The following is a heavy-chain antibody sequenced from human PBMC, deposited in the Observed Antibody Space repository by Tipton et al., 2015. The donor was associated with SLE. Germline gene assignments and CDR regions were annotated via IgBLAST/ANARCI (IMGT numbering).Heavy chain of an antibody. CDR1: GYTFTGYY. J-gene: IGHJ3*02. Sequence: QLVQSGAEVKKPGASVKVSCKASGYTFTGYYMHWVRQAPGQGLEWMGWINPNSGGTNYAQKLQGRVTMTTDTSTSTAYMELRSLRSDDTAVYYCARDQAIFGVVIHAFDIWGQGTMVTVSS. V-gene: IGHV1-2*02. D-gene: IGHD3-3*02. CDR3: ARDQAIFGVVIHAFDI. CDR2: INPNSGGT.